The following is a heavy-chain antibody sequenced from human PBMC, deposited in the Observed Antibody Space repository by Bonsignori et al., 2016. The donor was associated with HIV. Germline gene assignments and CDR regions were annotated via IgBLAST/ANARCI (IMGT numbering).Heavy chain of an antibody. V-gene: IGHV1-2*02. J-gene: IGHJ4*02. CDR3: ARDFLRTSARGGY. Sequence: WVRQAPGQGLEWMGWINPNSGGTNYAQKFQGRVTMTRDTSISTAYMELSRLRSDDTAVYYCARDFLRTSARGGYWGQGTLVTVSS. CDR2: INPNSGGT. D-gene: IGHD4-17*01.